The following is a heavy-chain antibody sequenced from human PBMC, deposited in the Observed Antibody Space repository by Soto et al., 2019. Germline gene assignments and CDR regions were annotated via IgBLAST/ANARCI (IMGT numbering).Heavy chain of an antibody. CDR3: ARLLDCSSTSWRPYHGMDV. D-gene: IGHD2-2*01. CDR2: IVPSDSYT. V-gene: IGHV5-10-1*01. J-gene: IGHJ6*02. CDR1: GYSFTSYW. Sequence: GESLKISCKASGYSFTSYWISWVRQLPGKGLEWMGRIVPSDSYTNYNPSFHSHVTISADKSISTAYLQWSSLKASETAMYCCARLLDCSSTSWRPYHGMDVWGQGTTVTVSS.